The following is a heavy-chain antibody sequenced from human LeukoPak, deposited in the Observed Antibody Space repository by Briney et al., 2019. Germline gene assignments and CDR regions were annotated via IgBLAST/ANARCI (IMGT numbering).Heavy chain of an antibody. D-gene: IGHD3-10*01. CDR2: IYHSGST. J-gene: IGHJ5*02. Sequence: SETLSLTCTVSGGSISSSSYYWGWIRQPPGKGLEWIGSIYHSGSTYYNPSLKSRVTISVDTSKNQFSLKLSSVTAADTAVYYCASVWFGESSWGQGTLVTVSS. CDR1: GGSISSSSYY. CDR3: ASVWFGESS. V-gene: IGHV4-39*07.